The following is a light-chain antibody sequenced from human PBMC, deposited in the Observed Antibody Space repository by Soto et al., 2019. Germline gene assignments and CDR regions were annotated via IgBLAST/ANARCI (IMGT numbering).Light chain of an antibody. V-gene: IGLV2-14*01. Sequence: QSALTQPASVSGSARQSIASSCTRTSSDIGSYHYVSWYQHHPGKAPKLIIYEVSNRPSGVSDRFSGSKSGNTASLTISGLQAEDEADYYCSSYASSSTLVFGGGTKVTVL. CDR3: SSYASSSTLV. CDR1: SSDIGSYHY. CDR2: EVS. J-gene: IGLJ2*01.